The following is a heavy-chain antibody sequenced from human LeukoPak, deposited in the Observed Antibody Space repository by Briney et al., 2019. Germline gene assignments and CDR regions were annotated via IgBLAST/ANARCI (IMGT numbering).Heavy chain of an antibody. J-gene: IGHJ4*02. V-gene: IGHV4-4*02. D-gene: IGHD3-22*01. CDR2: INHSGST. CDR1: GGSISSNNW. Sequence: PSGTLSLTCAVSGGSISSNNWWGWVRQPPGKGLEWIGEINHSGSTNYNPSLKSRVTISVDTSKNQFSLKLSSVTAADTAVYYCYYDSSAYSGYWGQGTLVTVSS. CDR3: YYDSSAYSGY.